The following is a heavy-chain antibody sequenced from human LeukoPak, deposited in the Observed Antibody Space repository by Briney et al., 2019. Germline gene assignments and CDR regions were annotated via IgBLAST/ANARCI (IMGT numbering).Heavy chain of an antibody. D-gene: IGHD6-13*01. CDR2: MNPNSDNT. CDR1: GYTFTSYD. CDR3: ARDKGPGVAAGKNWFDP. Sequence: GASVKVSCKASGYTFTSYDINWVRQAPGQGLEWMGWMNPNSDNTGYAQKLQGRVTMTRNPSISTAYMELSSLRSEDTAVYYCARDKGPGVAAGKNWFDPWGQGTLVTVSS. V-gene: IGHV1-8*01. J-gene: IGHJ5*02.